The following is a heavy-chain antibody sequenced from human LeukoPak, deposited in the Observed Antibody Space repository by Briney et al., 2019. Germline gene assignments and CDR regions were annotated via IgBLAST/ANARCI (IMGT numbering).Heavy chain of an antibody. D-gene: IGHD6-19*01. CDR1: GGSFSGHY. Sequence: SETLSLTCAVYGGSFSGHYWSWIRQPPGRGLEWIGEINHSGSTNYNPSLKSRVTISVDTSKNQFSLKLSSVTAADTAVYYCARDGAVVGYFDYWGQGTLVTVSS. CDR3: ARDGAVVGYFDY. CDR2: INHSGST. V-gene: IGHV4-34*01. J-gene: IGHJ4*02.